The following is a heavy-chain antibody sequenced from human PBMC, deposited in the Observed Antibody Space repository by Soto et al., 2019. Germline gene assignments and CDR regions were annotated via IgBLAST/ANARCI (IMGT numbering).Heavy chain of an antibody. D-gene: IGHD5-12*01. Sequence: QVQVVESGGGVVQPGRSLRLSCGVSGFSFSSYAMHWVRQAPGKGLEWLAIISYDGKNKNYADSVKGRFTISSDNSKNTLYLQMNSLRAEDTAVYYCARGTSGYEFLLDYWGQVTLVTVSS. CDR1: GFSFSSYA. CDR3: ARGTSGYEFLLDY. CDR2: ISYDGKNK. V-gene: IGHV3-30*04. J-gene: IGHJ4*02.